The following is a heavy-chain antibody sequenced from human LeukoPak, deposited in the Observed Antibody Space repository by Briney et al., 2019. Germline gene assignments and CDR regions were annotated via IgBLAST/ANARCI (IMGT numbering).Heavy chain of an antibody. CDR2: IDPNSGGT. V-gene: IGHV1-2*02. CDR3: ARVRAVYYYYYYMDV. J-gene: IGHJ6*03. Sequence: GASVKVSCKASGYTFTGYYMHWVRQAPGQGIEWMGWIDPNSGGTNYAQKFQGRVTMTRDTSINTAFMELSSLRSEDTAVYYCARVRAVYYYYYYMDVWGKGTTVTVSS. CDR1: GYTFTGYY.